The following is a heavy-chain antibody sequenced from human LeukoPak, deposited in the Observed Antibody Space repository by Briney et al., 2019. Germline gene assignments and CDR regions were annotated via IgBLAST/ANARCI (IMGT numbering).Heavy chain of an antibody. J-gene: IGHJ4*02. CDR1: EFTFSSYA. V-gene: IGHV3-23*01. Sequence: QPEGSLRLSCAASEFTFSSYAMSWVRQAPGKGLEWISAIRDSGGSTYYADSVKGRFTVSRDNSKNTMYLQMNSLRAEDTAVYYCAKDRRACSSSSCYYRFDYWGQGTLVTVSS. CDR3: AKDRRACSSSSCYYRFDY. D-gene: IGHD2-2*01. CDR2: IRDSGGST.